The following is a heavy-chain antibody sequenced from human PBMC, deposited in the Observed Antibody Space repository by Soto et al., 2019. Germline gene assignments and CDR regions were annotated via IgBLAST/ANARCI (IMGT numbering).Heavy chain of an antibody. CDR1: GFTFSTYG. J-gene: IGHJ6*03. CDR3: VKFRGRAYPYYYMDV. Sequence: DVQLLESGGGLVQWGGSLRLSCVTSGFTFSTYGMTWVRQAPGKGLEWDSYGGSGGSRYYAESVKGRFTISRDNSKNTLSLETNSLRAEDTATYYCVKFRGRAYPYYYMDVWGKGTTVTVSS. CDR2: GGSGGSR. D-gene: IGHD3-10*01. V-gene: IGHV3-23*01.